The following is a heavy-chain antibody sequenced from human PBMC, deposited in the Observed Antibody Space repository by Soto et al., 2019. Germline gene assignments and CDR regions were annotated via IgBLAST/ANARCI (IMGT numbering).Heavy chain of an antibody. V-gene: IGHV4-39*02. J-gene: IGHJ5*02. CDR1: GGSVSIGSYY. Sequence: NPSETLSLTCSVSGGSVSIGSYYWGWIRQPPGKGLEWIGSIYYSGSTHYNPSLKSRVTISVDTSKNQFSLKLASVTAADTAVYYCARGGVRLLGGWFDPWGQGSLVTVSS. CDR3: ARGGVRLLGGWFDP. CDR2: IYYSGST. D-gene: IGHD3-16*01.